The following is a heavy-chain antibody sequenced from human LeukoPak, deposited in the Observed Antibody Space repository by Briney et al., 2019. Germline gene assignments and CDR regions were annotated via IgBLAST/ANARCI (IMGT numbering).Heavy chain of an antibody. CDR3: AARVVGATNYFDY. J-gene: IGHJ4*02. D-gene: IGHD1-26*01. CDR2: TYYSGST. V-gene: IGHV4-59*01. CDR1: GGSISSYY. Sequence: PSETLSLTCTVSGGSISSYYWSWIRQPPGKGLEWSGHTYYSGSTNYNPSLKGRVTISVDLSKNQFSLKMNSVTAADTAVYYCAARVVGATNYFDYWDQGNLVTVSS.